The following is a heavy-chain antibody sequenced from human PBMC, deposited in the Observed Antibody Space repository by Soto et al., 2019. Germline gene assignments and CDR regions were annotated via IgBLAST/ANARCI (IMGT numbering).Heavy chain of an antibody. J-gene: IGHJ4*02. CDR2: INHSGST. V-gene: IGHV4-34*01. CDR1: GGSFSCYY. CDR3: ARAHRGDDFWSGYYKKGYLDY. D-gene: IGHD3-3*01. Sequence: PSETLPLTCAVYGGSFSCYYWSWIRQRAGKGLEWIGEINHSGSTNYNPSLKSRVTISVDTSKNQFSLKLSSVTAADKAVYYCARAHRGDDFWSGYYKKGYLDYWGQGTLVTVSS.